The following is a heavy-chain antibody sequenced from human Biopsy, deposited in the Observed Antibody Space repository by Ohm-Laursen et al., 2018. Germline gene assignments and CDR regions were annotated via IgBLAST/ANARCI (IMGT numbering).Heavy chain of an antibody. V-gene: IGHV1-46*01. J-gene: IGHJ4*02. CDR2: INPGGNST. CDR1: GYTFTTYY. Sequence: ASEKVSCKASGYTFTTYYIHWVRQAPGQGLEWMGIINPGGNSTAYTQNFQGRATMTWDTSTTTVYMELSSLRSEDTAVYYCVLASFDYWGQGTLVTVPS. CDR3: VLASFDY.